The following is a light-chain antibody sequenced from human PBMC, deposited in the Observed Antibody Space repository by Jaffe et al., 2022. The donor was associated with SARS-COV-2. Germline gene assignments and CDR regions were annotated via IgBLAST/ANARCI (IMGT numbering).Light chain of an antibody. CDR3: QRYGTSPS. Sequence: EIVLTQSPGTLSLSPGERATLSCRASQSFSSAYLAWYQQRPGQTPRLLIYSSSTRATGIPDRFSGSGSGTDFTLTISRMEPEDVAVYYCQRYGTSPSFGQGTRLEIK. J-gene: IGKJ5*01. CDR2: SSS. V-gene: IGKV3-20*01. CDR1: QSFSSAY.